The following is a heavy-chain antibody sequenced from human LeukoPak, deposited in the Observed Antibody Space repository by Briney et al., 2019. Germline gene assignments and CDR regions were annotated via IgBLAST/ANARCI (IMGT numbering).Heavy chain of an antibody. Sequence: SETLSLTSTVSGASVSSTDYFWGWMRQSLGKGLEWIGTISYSGSTYYNPSLKSRVTISVDTSRNQFSLKLPSATVADMAVYYCAKVLGDDLFDAFDIWGQGKLVTVSS. CDR1: GASVSSTDYF. D-gene: IGHD3-3*01. CDR3: AKVLGDDLFDAFDI. V-gene: IGHV4-39*01. J-gene: IGHJ3*02. CDR2: ISYSGST.